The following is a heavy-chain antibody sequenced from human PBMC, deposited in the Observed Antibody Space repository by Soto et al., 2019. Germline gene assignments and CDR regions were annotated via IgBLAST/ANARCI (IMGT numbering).Heavy chain of an antibody. J-gene: IGHJ4*02. D-gene: IGHD1-26*01. CDR2: MNPNSGNT. V-gene: IGHV1-8*01. Sequence: ASVKVSCKASGYTFTSYDINWVRQATGQGLEWMGWMNPNSGNTGYAQKFQGRVTMTRNTSISTAYMELSSLRPEDTAVYYCARVTVGATGFDYWGQGTLVTVSS. CDR3: ARVTVGATGFDY. CDR1: GYTFTSYD.